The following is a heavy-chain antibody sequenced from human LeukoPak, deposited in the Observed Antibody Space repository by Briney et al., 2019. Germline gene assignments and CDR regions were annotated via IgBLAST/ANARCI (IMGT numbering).Heavy chain of an antibody. J-gene: IGHJ5*02. CDR3: ARGFASFAP. CDR2: IKKDGSEK. V-gene: IGHV3-7*01. Sequence: ETLSLTCAVSGGSIGSGNWWSWVRQAPGKGLEWVANIKKDGSEKYYVDSVKGRFTISRDNAKNSLYLQMNSLRAEDTAVYYCARGFASFAPWGQGTLVTVSS. CDR1: GGSIGSGNW.